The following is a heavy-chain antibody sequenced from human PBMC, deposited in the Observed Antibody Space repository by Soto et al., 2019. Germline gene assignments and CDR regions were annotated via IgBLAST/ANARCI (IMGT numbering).Heavy chain of an antibody. CDR3: AKGPYDSSGYYFPLGFDP. CDR2: MNPGSGDT. CDR1: GYTFTNND. D-gene: IGHD3-22*01. J-gene: IGHJ5*02. Sequence: GSVKGSCKASGYTFTNNDVTWVRQATGQGLEWMGWMNPGSGDTGYAQKFQGRVTMTRDISIATAYMELSSLRSEDTALYYCAKGPYDSSGYYFPLGFDPWGQGTLVTVSS. V-gene: IGHV1-8*01.